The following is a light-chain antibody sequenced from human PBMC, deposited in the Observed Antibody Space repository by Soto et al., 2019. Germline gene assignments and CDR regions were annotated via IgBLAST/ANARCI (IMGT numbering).Light chain of an antibody. J-gene: IGKJ4*01. CDR1: ENIFSY. V-gene: IGKV1-39*01. CDR3: QQSYSTPLT. CDR2: GTS. Sequence: DIQMTHSPSSLSASVGDRVTITCRASENIFSYVNWYQQKSGKAPKLLIFGTSSLHSGVPSGFSGSGSGTDFTLTISSLQPEDFATYYCQQSYSTPLTFGGGTKVDIK.